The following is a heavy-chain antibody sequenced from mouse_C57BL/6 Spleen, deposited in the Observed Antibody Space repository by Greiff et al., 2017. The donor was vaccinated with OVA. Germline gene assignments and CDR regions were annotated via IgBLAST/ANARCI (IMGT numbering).Heavy chain of an antibody. CDR2: ISDGGSYT. Sequence: EVQRVESGGGLVKPGGSLKLSCAASGFTFSSYAMSWVRQTPEKRLEWVATISDGGSYTYYPDNVKGRFTISRDNAKNNLYLQMSHLKSEDTAMYYCARDLDGYDYAMDYWGQGTSVTVSS. J-gene: IGHJ4*01. CDR3: ARDLDGYDYAMDY. D-gene: IGHD2-3*01. CDR1: GFTFSSYA. V-gene: IGHV5-4*01.